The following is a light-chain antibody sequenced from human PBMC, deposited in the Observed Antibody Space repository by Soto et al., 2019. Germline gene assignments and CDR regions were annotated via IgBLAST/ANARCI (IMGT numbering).Light chain of an antibody. CDR3: AQGLATPFT. Sequence: EIVLTQSPLSLPVTPGEPASISCRSSQNLLHSNGYNYLNWYLQKPGQSPQFLIYLGSNRASGVPDRFSGSGSGTDFTLTINRVEAEDVGLYFCAQGLATPFTFGGGTKVEIK. CDR1: QNLLHSNGYNY. CDR2: LGS. J-gene: IGKJ4*01. V-gene: IGKV2-28*01.